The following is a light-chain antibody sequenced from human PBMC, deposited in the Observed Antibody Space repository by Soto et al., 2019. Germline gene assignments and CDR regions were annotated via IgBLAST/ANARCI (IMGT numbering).Light chain of an antibody. CDR3: QQYGSSPIT. Sequence: EIVLTQSPGTLSLSPGERATLSCRASQSVSSNYFAWYQQKPGQAPRLLIYGVSSRATGIPDRFSGSGSATDFTLTISRLEPEDFALYYCQQYGSSPITFGQGTRLEI. CDR1: QSVSSNY. CDR2: GVS. J-gene: IGKJ5*01. V-gene: IGKV3-20*01.